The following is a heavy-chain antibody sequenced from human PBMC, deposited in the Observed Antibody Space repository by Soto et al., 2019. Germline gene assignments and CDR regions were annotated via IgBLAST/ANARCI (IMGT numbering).Heavy chain of an antibody. CDR3: ARTYYYDSGPEAFDI. CDR1: GFTFSSYA. V-gene: IGHV3-30-3*01. D-gene: IGHD3-22*01. J-gene: IGHJ3*02. CDR2: ISYDGSNK. Sequence: PGGSLRLSCAASGFTFSSYAMHWVRQAPGKGLEWVAVISYDGSNKYYADSVKGRFTISRDNSKNTLYLQMNSLRAEDTAVYYCARTYYYDSGPEAFDIWGQGTMVTVSS.